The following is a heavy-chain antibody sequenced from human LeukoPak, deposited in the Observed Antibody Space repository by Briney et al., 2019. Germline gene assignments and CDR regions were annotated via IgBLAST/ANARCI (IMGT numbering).Heavy chain of an antibody. D-gene: IGHD3-10*01. CDR1: GFTFTNAW. Sequence: GGSLRLSCVDSGFTFTNAWMSWVRQAPGKGLEWIGRIKSKTDGETTNYAEPVRGRFTISRDDSKSAVYLRMNSLKIEDTAVYYCTTDLGTYYHGSQRLIPIDYWGQGTLVTVSP. J-gene: IGHJ4*02. CDR2: IKSKTDGETT. V-gene: IGHV3-15*01. CDR3: TTDLGTYYHGSQRLIPIDY.